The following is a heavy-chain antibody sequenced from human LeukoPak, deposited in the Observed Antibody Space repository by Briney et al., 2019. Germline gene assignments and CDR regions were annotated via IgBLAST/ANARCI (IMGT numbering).Heavy chain of an antibody. Sequence: SETLSLTCAVYGGSFSGYYWSWIRQPPGKGLEWIGSMYYSGSTHYNPSLKSRVTISIDTSKNQFSLKLISVTAADTAVYYCARRSTYSESVDYWGQGTLVAVSS. CDR1: GGSFSGYY. CDR3: ARRSTYSESVDY. CDR2: MYYSGST. J-gene: IGHJ4*02. D-gene: IGHD3-3*01. V-gene: IGHV4-34*01.